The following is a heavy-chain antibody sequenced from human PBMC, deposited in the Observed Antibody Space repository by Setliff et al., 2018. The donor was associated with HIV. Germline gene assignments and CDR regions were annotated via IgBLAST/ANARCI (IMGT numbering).Heavy chain of an antibody. CDR1: GGSFSGYY. V-gene: IGHV4-34*01. J-gene: IGHJ5*02. D-gene: IGHD2-2*01. Sequence: PSETLSLTCAVYGGSFSGYYWSWIRQPPGKGLEWIGEINHSGSTNYNPSLKSRVTISLDTSKNQFSLRLISVTAADTAVYYCAKVAVTGYCGTTSCQNWFDPWGQGTLVTVSS. CDR3: AKVAVTGYCGTTSCQNWFDP. CDR2: INHSGST.